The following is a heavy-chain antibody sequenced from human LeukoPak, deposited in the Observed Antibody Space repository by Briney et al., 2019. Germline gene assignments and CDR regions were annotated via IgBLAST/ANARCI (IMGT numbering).Heavy chain of an antibody. Sequence: PGGSLRLSCAASGLIVSSKYMSWVRQAPGKGLEWVSVIYSGGSTHYADSVKGRFTISRDNAKNSLYLQMNSLRAEDTAVYYCARDSYGDYMYAFDIWGQGTMVTVSS. CDR3: ARDSYGDYMYAFDI. CDR1: GLIVSSKY. V-gene: IGHV3-66*01. CDR2: IYSGGST. D-gene: IGHD4-17*01. J-gene: IGHJ3*02.